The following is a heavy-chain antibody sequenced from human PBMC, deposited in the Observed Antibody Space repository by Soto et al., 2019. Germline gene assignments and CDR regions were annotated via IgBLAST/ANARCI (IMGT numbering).Heavy chain of an antibody. Sequence: QWQLQESGPGLVKPSETLSLTCTVSGGSISSSSYFWGWIRQPPGKGLGWIGSVYYSGSTYYNPSLKSRVTISVDTFKNQFSLILSSVTAADTAVYSCASPTLVRVFIDAFHIWGKGTMVTVSS. CDR3: ASPTLVRVFIDAFHI. CDR2: VYYSGST. J-gene: IGHJ3*02. D-gene: IGHD3-3*01. V-gene: IGHV4-39*01. CDR1: GGSISSSSYF.